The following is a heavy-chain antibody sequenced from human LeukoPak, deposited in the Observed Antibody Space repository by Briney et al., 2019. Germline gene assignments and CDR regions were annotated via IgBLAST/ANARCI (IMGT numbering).Heavy chain of an antibody. D-gene: IGHD3-22*01. Sequence: GGSLRLSCAASGFTFSNYWMAWVRQAPGKGLEWVANIKDDGREKFYVDSVKGRFTISRDSAKNSLFLQMNSLRSEDTAMYFCARISMRSFDYWGQGTLVTVSS. CDR1: GFTFSNYW. CDR3: ARISMRSFDY. V-gene: IGHV3-7*01. J-gene: IGHJ4*02. CDR2: IKDDGREK.